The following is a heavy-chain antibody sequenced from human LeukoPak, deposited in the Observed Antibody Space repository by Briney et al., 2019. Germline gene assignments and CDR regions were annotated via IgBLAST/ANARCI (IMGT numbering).Heavy chain of an antibody. D-gene: IGHD1-26*01. CDR1: GYTFTGYY. V-gene: IGHV1-2*02. J-gene: IGHJ4*02. Sequence: ASVKVSCKASGYTFTGYYMHWVRQAPGQGLEWMGWINPNSGGTNYAQKLQGRVTMTRDTSISTAYMELSRLRSDDTAVYYCARLYSGSYWVIDYWGQGTLVTVSS. CDR3: ARLYSGSYWVIDY. CDR2: INPNSGGT.